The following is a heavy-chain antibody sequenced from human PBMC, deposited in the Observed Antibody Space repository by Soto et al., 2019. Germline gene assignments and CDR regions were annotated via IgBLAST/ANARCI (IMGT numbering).Heavy chain of an antibody. CDR3: ARRYYDGSGYWNDAFDI. D-gene: IGHD3-22*01. Sequence: GASVKVSCKASGYTFTSYDINWVRQATGQGLEWMGWMNPNSGNTGYAQKFQGRVTMTRNTSISTAYMELSSLRSEDTAVYYCARRYYDGSGYWNDAFDIWGQGTMVTVSS. CDR1: GYTFTSYD. V-gene: IGHV1-8*01. J-gene: IGHJ3*02. CDR2: MNPNSGNT.